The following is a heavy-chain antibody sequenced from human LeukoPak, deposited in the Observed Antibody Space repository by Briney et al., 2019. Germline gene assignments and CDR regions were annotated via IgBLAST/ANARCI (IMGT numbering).Heavy chain of an antibody. CDR1: GFTFTTYA. Sequence: GGSLRLSCAASGFTFTTYAMTWVRQAPGKGLEWVSTISDTGGFTFYADSVKGRFTISRDNSKNTVYLQMNSLRADDTAVYYCASAPTWTSRFDYWGQGILVTVSS. V-gene: IGHV3-23*01. CDR3: ASAPTWTSRFDY. CDR2: ISDTGGFT. D-gene: IGHD3/OR15-3a*01. J-gene: IGHJ4*02.